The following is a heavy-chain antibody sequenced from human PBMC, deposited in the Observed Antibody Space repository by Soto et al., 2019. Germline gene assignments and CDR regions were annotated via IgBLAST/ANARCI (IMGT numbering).Heavy chain of an antibody. CDR2: ISGYNGNT. D-gene: IGHD6-19*01. J-gene: IGHJ6*02. CDR3: SRFIMVGGWFDPNYYHGMDV. CDR1: GYTFSNYG. V-gene: IGHV1-18*01. Sequence: ASVKVSCKTSGYTFSNYGIDWVRQAPGQGLEWMGWISGYNGNTNYAQTVQGRVTMTTDTSTGTVYMELRSLKSDDTAIYYCSRFIMVGGWFDPNYYHGMDVWGQGTTVTVSS.